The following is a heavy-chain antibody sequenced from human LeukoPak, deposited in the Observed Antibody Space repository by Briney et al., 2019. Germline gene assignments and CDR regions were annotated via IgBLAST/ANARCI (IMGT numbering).Heavy chain of an antibody. CDR1: GFTFSDYY. CDR2: ISSSSSYT. J-gene: IGHJ4*02. Sequence: PGRSLRLSCAASGFTFSDYYMSWIRQAPGKGLEWVSYISSSSSYTNYADSVKGRFTISRDNAKNSLYLQMNSLRAEDTAVYYCARGSSSVFDYWGQGTLVTVSS. CDR3: ARGSSSVFDY. V-gene: IGHV3-11*06. D-gene: IGHD6-13*01.